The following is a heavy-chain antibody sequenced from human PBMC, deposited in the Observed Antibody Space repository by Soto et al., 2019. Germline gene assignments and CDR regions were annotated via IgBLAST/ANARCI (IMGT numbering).Heavy chain of an antibody. V-gene: IGHV1-18*04. CDR1: GYTFTSYR. D-gene: IGHD3-3*01. J-gene: IGHJ6*02. CDR2: ISAYNGNT. Sequence: ASVKVSWKASGYTFTSYRMSWVRQAHGQGLEWMGGISAYNGNTNYAQKLQGRVTMTTDTSTSTAYMELRSLRSDDTAVYYCARDGNYDFWSGYWSHLGYYGVDVWGQGTTVTVSS. CDR3: ARDGNYDFWSGYWSHLGYYGVDV.